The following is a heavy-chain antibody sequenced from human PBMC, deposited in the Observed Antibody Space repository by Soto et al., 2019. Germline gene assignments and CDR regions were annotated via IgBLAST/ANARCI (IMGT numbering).Heavy chain of an antibody. CDR3: ARGSGSKTRNYFDY. CDR1: GFTFSTYP. Sequence: GGSLRLSCAASGFTFSTYPMIWVRQAPGKGLECVGSISDSGANTYYADSVRGRFTISRDNSKNTLYLQMNSLRDDDTAVYYCARGSGSKTRNYFDYWGQGTLVTVSS. J-gene: IGHJ4*02. CDR2: ISDSGANT. D-gene: IGHD1-26*01. V-gene: IGHV3-23*01.